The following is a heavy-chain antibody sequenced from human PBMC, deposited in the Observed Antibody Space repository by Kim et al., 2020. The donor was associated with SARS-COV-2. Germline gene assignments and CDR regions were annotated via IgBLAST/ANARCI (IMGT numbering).Heavy chain of an antibody. CDR1: GGSISSSSYY. Sequence: SESLSLTCTVSGGSISSSSYYWGWIRQPPGKGLEWIGSSYYSGSTYYNSSLKSRVTISVDTSKNQFSLKLSSVTAADTAVYYCSSYSSSWYAPKYYFDY. CDR3: SSYSSSWYAPKYYFDY. V-gene: IGHV4-39*01. CDR2: SYYSGST. D-gene: IGHD6-13*01. J-gene: IGHJ4*01.